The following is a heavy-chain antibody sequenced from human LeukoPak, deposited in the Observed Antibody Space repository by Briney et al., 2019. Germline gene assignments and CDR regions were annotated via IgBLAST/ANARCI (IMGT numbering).Heavy chain of an antibody. J-gene: IGHJ4*02. CDR3: AKEVEMATIILGYFDY. Sequence: GGSLRLSCAASGFTFSSYGMHWVRRAPGKGLEWVAVISYDGSNKYYADSVKGRFTISRDNSKNTLYLQMNSLRAEDTAVYYCAKEVEMATIILGYFDYWGQGTLVTVSS. CDR1: GFTFSSYG. CDR2: ISYDGSNK. V-gene: IGHV3-30*18. D-gene: IGHD5-24*01.